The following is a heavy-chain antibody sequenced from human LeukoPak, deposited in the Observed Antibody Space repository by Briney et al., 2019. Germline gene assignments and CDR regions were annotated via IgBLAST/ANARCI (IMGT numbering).Heavy chain of an antibody. V-gene: IGHV4-34*01. J-gene: IGHJ3*02. CDR1: GGSFSGYS. D-gene: IGHD6-19*01. Sequence: SETLSLTCAVYGGSFSGYSWSWIRQPPGKGLEWIGEINHSGSTNYIPSLKSRVTISVDTSKNQFSLKLSSVTAADTAVYYCARVGRTYSSGWYSGAFDIWGQGTMVTVSS. CDR2: INHSGST. CDR3: ARVGRTYSSGWYSGAFDI.